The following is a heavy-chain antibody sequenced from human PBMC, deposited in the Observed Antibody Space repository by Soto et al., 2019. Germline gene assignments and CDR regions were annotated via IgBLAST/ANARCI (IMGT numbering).Heavy chain of an antibody. D-gene: IGHD3-22*01. Sequence: QVTLKESGPVLVKPTETLTLTCTVSGFSLSNARMGVSWIRQPPVKALEGLAHIFSNDEKSYSTSLKRRLTTSKDTSKRQVVLTITNMDPVDAATYYCARLYYDSSGYYRGPVDYWGQGALVTVSS. V-gene: IGHV2-26*01. J-gene: IGHJ4*02. CDR3: ARLYYDSSGYYRGPVDY. CDR1: GFSLSNARMG. CDR2: IFSNDEK.